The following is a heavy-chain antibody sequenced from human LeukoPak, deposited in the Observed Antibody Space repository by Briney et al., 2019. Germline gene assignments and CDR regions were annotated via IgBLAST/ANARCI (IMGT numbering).Heavy chain of an antibody. CDR3: ARELGEWEPYMDV. V-gene: IGHV3-20*04. CDR2: INWNGGST. J-gene: IGHJ6*03. D-gene: IGHD1-26*01. Sequence: PGRSLRLSCAASGFTFDDYGMSWVRQAPGKGLEWVSGINWNGGSTGYADSVKGRFTISRDNAKNSLYLQMNSLRVEDTALYYCARELGEWEPYMDVWGKGTTVTVSS. CDR1: GFTFDDYG.